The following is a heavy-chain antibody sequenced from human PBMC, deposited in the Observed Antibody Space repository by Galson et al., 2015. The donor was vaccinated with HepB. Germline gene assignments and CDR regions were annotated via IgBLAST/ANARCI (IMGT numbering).Heavy chain of an antibody. CDR3: ARETHYGGRSFDI. J-gene: IGHJ3*02. CDR1: GFTFSSYS. Sequence: SLRLSCAASGFTFSSYSMNWVRQAPGKGLEWVSSISSSSSYIYYADSVKGRFTISRDNAKNSLYLQMNSLRAEDTAVYYCARETHYGGRSFDIWGQGTMVTVSS. D-gene: IGHD4-23*01. V-gene: IGHV3-21*01. CDR2: ISSSSSYI.